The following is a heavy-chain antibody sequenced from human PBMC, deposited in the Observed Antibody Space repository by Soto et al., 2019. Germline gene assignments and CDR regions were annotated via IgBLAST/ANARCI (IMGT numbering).Heavy chain of an antibody. J-gene: IGHJ4*02. V-gene: IGHV1-46*01. CDR3: ASAPTMRGAYVDY. CDR2: INPSDRTT. Sequence: ASVKVSCKTSGYSFTSYYIHWVRQAPGQGLEWMGIINPSDRTTYYAQKFQGRVTMTSDTSTSTVYMELSSPRSEDTAVYYCASAPTMRGAYVDYWGQGALVTVSS. CDR1: GYSFTSYY.